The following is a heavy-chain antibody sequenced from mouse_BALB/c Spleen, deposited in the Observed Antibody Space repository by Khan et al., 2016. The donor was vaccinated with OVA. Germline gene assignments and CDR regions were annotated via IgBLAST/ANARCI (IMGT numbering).Heavy chain of an antibody. Sequence: EVELVESGGGLVRPGGSLKLSCAASGFSFTTYTMSWVRQTPEKRLEWVATINSGSTYTYYPDSVKGRFTISSDNAKNTLYLHMSSLKSEETAMYYCTRDGNYAHWYFDVWGAGTTVTVAS. D-gene: IGHD2-1*01. V-gene: IGHV5-6-4*01. CDR1: GFSFTTYT. CDR2: INSGSTYT. J-gene: IGHJ1*01. CDR3: TRDGNYAHWYFDV.